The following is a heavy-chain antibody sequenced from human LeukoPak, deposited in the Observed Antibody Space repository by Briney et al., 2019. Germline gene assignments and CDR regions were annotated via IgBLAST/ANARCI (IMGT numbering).Heavy chain of an antibody. J-gene: IGHJ4*02. V-gene: IGHV3-21*01. CDR2: ISSSSSYI. CDR1: GFTFSSYS. Sequence: AGGSLRLSCAASGFTFSSYSMNWVRQAPGKGLEWVSSISSSSSYIYYADSVKGRFTISRDNAKNSLYLQMNSLRAEDTAVYYCARRTAPAARSFDYWGQGTLVTVSS. CDR3: ARRTAPAARSFDY. D-gene: IGHD2-2*01.